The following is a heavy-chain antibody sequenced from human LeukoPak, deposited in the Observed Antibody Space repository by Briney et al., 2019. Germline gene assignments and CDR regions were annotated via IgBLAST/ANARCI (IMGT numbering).Heavy chain of an antibody. CDR1: GGSFSGYY. D-gene: IGHD3-9*01. J-gene: IGHJ3*02. CDR3: ARGSAVLRYFDWLLHDAFDI. CDR2: INHSGST. V-gene: IGHV4-34*01. Sequence: SETLSLTCAVYGGSFSGYYWSWIRQPPGKGLEWIGEINHSGSTNYNPSLKSRVTISVDTSKNQFSLKLSSVTAADTAVYYCARGSAVLRYFDWLLHDAFDIWGQGTMATVSS.